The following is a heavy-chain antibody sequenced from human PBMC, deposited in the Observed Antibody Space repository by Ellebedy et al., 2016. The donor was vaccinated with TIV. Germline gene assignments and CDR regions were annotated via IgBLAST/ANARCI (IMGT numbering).Heavy chain of an antibody. D-gene: IGHD6-13*01. CDR3: ARVKSQQLVRGELDY. V-gene: IGHV3-7*01. Sequence: GGSLRLSCAASGFTFTRNWMSWVRQAPGKGLEWVANINHDGSRRDYVESVKGRFTISRDNAENSVYLQMNSLRAEDTAVYYCARVKSQQLVRGELDYWGQGTLVTVSS. CDR1: GFTFTRNW. J-gene: IGHJ4*02. CDR2: INHDGSRR.